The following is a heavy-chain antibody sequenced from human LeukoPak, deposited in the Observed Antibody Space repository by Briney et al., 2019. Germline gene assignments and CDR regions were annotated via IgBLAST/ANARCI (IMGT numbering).Heavy chain of an antibody. D-gene: IGHD6-13*01. CDR2: IYTSGST. CDR3: AIIAAARDYYMDV. J-gene: IGHJ6*03. Sequence: PSETLSLTCTVSGGSFSSGSYYWSWIRQPAGKGLEWIGRIYTSGSTNYNPSLKSRVTISVDTSKNQFSLKLSSVTAADTAVYYCAIIAAARDYYMDVWGKGTTVTISS. CDR1: GGSFSSGSYY. V-gene: IGHV4-61*02.